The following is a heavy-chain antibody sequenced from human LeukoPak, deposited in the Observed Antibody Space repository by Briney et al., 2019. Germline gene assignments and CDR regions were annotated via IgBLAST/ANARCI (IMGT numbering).Heavy chain of an antibody. CDR1: GGFISSSNYY. V-gene: IGHV4-39*01. CDR3: ARQRGYCSGGSRYGMFDY. Sequence: PSETLSLTCTVPGGFISSSNYYWGWIRQPPGKGLEWIGSIYYSGSIYYNPSLKSRVTISVDTSKNQFSLKLTSVTAADTSVYYCARQRGYCSGGSRYGMFDYWGQGTLVTVSS. J-gene: IGHJ4*02. CDR2: IYYSGSI. D-gene: IGHD2-15*01.